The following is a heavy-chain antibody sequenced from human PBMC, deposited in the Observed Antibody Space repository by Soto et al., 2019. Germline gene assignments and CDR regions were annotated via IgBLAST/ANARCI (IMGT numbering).Heavy chain of an antibody. Sequence: EVQLVESGGGLVQPGGSLRLSCAASGFTFNSYSMNWVRQAPGKGLEWVSYISSSSTTKYYTDSVKGRFTISRDNAKNSLYLQMNSLRDDDPAVYYCARPSSGWENGFDPWGQGTLVTVSS. J-gene: IGHJ5*02. CDR2: ISSSSTTK. V-gene: IGHV3-48*02. CDR3: ARPSSGWENGFDP. CDR1: GFTFNSYS. D-gene: IGHD6-19*01.